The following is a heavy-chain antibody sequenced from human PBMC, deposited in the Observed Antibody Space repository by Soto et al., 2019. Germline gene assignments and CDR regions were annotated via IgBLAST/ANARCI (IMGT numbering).Heavy chain of an antibody. CDR3: SRETGYYYYGMDV. CDR1: GVTFSDHY. CDR2: TRNKANSYTT. Sequence: PVGSLRLSCAASGVTFSDHYMDWVRQAPGKGLEWVGRTRNKANSYTTEYAASVKGRFTISRDDSKNSLYLQMNSLKTEDTAVYYCSRETGYYYYGMDVWGQGTTVTVSS. J-gene: IGHJ6*02. V-gene: IGHV3-72*01.